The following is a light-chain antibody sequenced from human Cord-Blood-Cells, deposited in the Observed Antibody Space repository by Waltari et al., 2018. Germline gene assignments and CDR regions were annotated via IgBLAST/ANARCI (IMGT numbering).Light chain of an antibody. CDR3: CSYAGSYTYV. CDR1: SSDVGGYNY. Sequence: QSALTLPRSVSGSPGQSVTISCTGTSSDVGGYNYVSWYQQHPGKAPKLMSYDVSKRPSGFPDRFSGSKSGNTASLTISGRQAEDEADYYFCSYAGSYTYVFGTGTKVTVL. V-gene: IGLV2-11*01. J-gene: IGLJ1*01. CDR2: DVS.